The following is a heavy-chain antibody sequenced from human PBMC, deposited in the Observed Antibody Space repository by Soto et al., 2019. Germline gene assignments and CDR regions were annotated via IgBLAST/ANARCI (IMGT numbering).Heavy chain of an antibody. Sequence: QVQLQESGPGLVEPSQTLSLTCTVSGGSISSGGYYWSWIRQHPGKGLEWIGYIYYSGSTYYNPSLKSRVTISVDTSKNQFSLKLSSVTAADTAVYYCAREEYSKAYYYYGMDVWGQGTTVTVSS. CDR2: IYYSGST. V-gene: IGHV4-31*03. J-gene: IGHJ6*02. CDR3: AREEYSKAYYYYGMDV. D-gene: IGHD4-4*01. CDR1: GGSISSGGYY.